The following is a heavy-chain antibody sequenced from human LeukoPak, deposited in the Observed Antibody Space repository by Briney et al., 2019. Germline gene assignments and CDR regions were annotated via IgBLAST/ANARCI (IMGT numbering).Heavy chain of an antibody. J-gene: IGHJ6*02. D-gene: IGHD1-26*01. CDR2: INHSGST. CDR3: ARYSGSYSAYYYGMDV. CDR1: GGSFSGYY. V-gene: IGHV4-34*01. Sequence: PSETLSLTCAVYGGSFSGYYWSWIRQPPGKGLEWIGEINHSGSTNYNPSLKSRVTISVDTSKNQFSLKLSSVTAADTAVYYCARYSGSYSAYYYGMDVWGQGTTVTVSS.